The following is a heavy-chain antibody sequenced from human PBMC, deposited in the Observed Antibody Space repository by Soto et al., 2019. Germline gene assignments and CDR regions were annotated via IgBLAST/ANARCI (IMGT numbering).Heavy chain of an antibody. Sequence: QLQLQESGPGLVKPSETLSLTCSVSDGSFSRSYYWGWLRHAPGKGLEWLGNICYSGHTYYNPSLKGRLAMSVDTSKNQFSLTLTAVTAADTAVYYCARYFLRGRFFDSWGQGTLVTVSS. V-gene: IGHV4-39*01. D-gene: IGHD3-10*01. CDR2: ICYSGHT. CDR3: ARYFLRGRFFDS. J-gene: IGHJ4*02. CDR1: DGSFSRSYY.